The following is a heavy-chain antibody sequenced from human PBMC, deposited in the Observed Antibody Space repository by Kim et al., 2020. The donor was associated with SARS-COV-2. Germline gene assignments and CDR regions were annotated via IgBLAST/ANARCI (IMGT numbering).Heavy chain of an antibody. V-gene: IGHV3-23*01. CDR3: AKDLLVYDSSGYSPL. J-gene: IGHJ4*02. Sequence: DSVKGRFTISRDKSKNTLYLQMNSLRAEDTAVYYCAKDLLVYDSSGYSPLWGQGTLVTVSS. D-gene: IGHD3-22*01.